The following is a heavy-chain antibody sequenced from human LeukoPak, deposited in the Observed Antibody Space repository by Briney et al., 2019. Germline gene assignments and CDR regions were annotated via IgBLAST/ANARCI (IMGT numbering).Heavy chain of an antibody. V-gene: IGHV4-39*07. CDR2: IYYSGST. D-gene: IGHD2-21*01. CDR1: GGSISSSSYY. CDR3: ARERYYSHWFDP. J-gene: IGHJ5*02. Sequence: PSETLSLTCTVPGGSISSSSYYWGWIRQPPGKGLEWIGSIYYSGSTYYNPSLKSRVTISVDTSKNQFSLKLSSVTAADTAVYYCARERYYSHWFDPWGQGTLVTVSS.